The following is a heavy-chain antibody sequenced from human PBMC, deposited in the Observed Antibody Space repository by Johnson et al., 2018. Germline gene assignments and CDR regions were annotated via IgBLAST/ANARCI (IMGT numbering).Heavy chain of an antibody. V-gene: IGHV3-21*01. D-gene: IGHD6-13*01. Sequence: VQLVESGGGLVKPGGSLRLSCAASGFTFSLYSMNWVRQAPGKGLEWVSSISSSDSYIYYADSVKGRLTISRANAKNSLYLQMNSLRAEDTAVYYCAREGQQLVRGAEYFQHWGQGTRVTVSS. CDR3: AREGQQLVRGAEYFQH. CDR1: GFTFSLYS. J-gene: IGHJ1*01. CDR2: ISSSDSYI.